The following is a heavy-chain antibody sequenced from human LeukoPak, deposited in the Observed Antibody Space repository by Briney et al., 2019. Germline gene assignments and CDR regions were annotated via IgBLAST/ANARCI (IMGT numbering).Heavy chain of an antibody. J-gene: IGHJ4*02. CDR3: ARLPDVGYNWGYFDY. CDR1: GYTFTSYG. CDR2: IIPIFGTA. Sequence: SVKVSCKASGYTFTSYGISWVRQAPGQGLEWMGGIIPIFGTANYAQKFQGRVTITADESTSTAYMELSSLRSEDTAVYYCARLPDVGYNWGYFDYWGQGTLVTVSS. D-gene: IGHD1-1*01. V-gene: IGHV1-69*13.